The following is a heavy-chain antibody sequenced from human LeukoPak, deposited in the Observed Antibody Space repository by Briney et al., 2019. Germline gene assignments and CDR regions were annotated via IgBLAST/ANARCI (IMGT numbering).Heavy chain of an antibody. CDR1: GYSFTSYW. V-gene: IGHV5-51*01. J-gene: IGHJ1*01. CDR2: IYPGDSDT. Sequence: GESLQISCKGPGYSFTSYWIGWVRQMPGKGLEWMGIIYPGDSDTRYSPSFQGQVTISADKSISTAYLQWSSLKASDTAMYYCARPYCSGGSCFEYFQHWGQGTLVTVSS. D-gene: IGHD2-15*01. CDR3: ARPYCSGGSCFEYFQH.